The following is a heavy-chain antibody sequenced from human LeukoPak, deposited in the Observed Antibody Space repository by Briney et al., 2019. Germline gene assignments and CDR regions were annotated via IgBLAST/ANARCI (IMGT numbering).Heavy chain of an antibody. CDR2: IIPIFGTA. Sequence: SVKLSCKASGGTFSSYAISWVRQAPGQGLEWMGGIIPIFGTANYAQKFQGRVTITADESTSTAYMELSSLRSEDTAVYYCARGRDTAIEFDYWGQGTLVTVSS. V-gene: IGHV1-69*13. CDR1: GGTFSSYA. J-gene: IGHJ4*02. D-gene: IGHD5-18*01. CDR3: ARGRDTAIEFDY.